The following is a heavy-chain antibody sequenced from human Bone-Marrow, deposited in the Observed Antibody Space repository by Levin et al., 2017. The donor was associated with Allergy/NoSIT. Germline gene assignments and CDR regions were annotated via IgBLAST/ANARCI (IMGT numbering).Heavy chain of an antibody. J-gene: IGHJ4*02. CDR2: INHSGST. V-gene: IGHV4-34*01. CDR1: GGSFSGYY. CDR3: ARDRYSSGWHHFDC. Sequence: GSLRLSCAVYGGSFSGYYWSWIRQPPGKGLEWIGEINHSGSTNYNPSLKSRVTISVDTSKNQFSLKLSSVTAADTAVYYCARDRYSSGWHHFDCWGQGTLVTVSS. D-gene: IGHD6-19*01.